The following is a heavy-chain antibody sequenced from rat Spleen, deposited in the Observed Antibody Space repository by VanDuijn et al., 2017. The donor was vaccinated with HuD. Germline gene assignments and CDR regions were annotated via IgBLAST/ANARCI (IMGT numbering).Heavy chain of an antibody. Sequence: EVQLVESGGGLVQPGRSLKLSCAASGFTFSNYDMAWVRQAPTKGLEWVASISPSGGSTYYPDSVKGRFTISRDNAKSTLYLQMNSLRSEDTATYYCTRDGEQLVYYFDYWGQGVMVTVSS. CDR2: ISPSGGST. CDR3: TRDGEQLVYYFDY. D-gene: IGHD1-10*01. V-gene: IGHV5-27*01. J-gene: IGHJ2*01. CDR1: GFTFSNYD.